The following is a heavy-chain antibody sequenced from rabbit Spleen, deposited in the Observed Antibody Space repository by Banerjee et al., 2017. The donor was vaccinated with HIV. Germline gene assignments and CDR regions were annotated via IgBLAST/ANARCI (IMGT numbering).Heavy chain of an antibody. CDR3: ARGGSGIAYYDWGL. J-gene: IGHJ6*01. Sequence: QSLEESGGALVTPGGTLTLTCTASGFSFSSGYWMCWVRQAPGKGLEWIACIDAGSDSAWYASWAKGRFTISKTSPTTVTLQMTSLTAADTATYFCARGGSGIAYYDWGLWGQGTLVTVS. D-gene: IGHD1-1*01. CDR2: IDAGSDSA. CDR1: GFSFSSGYW. V-gene: IGHV1S40*01.